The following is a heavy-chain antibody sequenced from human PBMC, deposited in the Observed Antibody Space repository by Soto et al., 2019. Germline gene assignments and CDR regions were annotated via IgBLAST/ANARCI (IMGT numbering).Heavy chain of an antibody. J-gene: IGHJ4*02. CDR2: IYYSRST. Sequence: SETLSLTCTVSGGSISSYYWSWIRQPPGKRLEKIEYIYYSRSTNYNPSLKSRVTISVDTSKNQFSLKLSSVTAADTAVYYCARAGPDYDILTGVFDYWGQGTLVTVSS. V-gene: IGHV4-59*01. CDR1: GGSISSYY. D-gene: IGHD3-9*01. CDR3: ARAGPDYDILTGVFDY.